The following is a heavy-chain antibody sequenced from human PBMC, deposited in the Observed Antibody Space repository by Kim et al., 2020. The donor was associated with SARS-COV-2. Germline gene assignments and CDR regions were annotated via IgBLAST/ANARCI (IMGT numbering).Heavy chain of an antibody. Sequence: SETLSLSCTVSGDSIITNDYNWAWIRQPPGKGLEWIGCIQSSGTTFYNPSLKSRLTISIDTSQNQFSLKLTSVTAADTAVYYCARRGVRELGIDYWGQGTLVSVSS. J-gene: IGHJ4*02. V-gene: IGHV4-39*01. CDR3: ARRGVRELGIDY. D-gene: IGHD3-10*01. CDR2: IQSSGTT. CDR1: GDSIITNDYN.